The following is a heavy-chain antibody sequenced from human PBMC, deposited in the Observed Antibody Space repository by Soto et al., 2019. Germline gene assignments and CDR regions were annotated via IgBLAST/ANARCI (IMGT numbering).Heavy chain of an antibody. D-gene: IGHD2-15*01. CDR3: ARDPWYPDY. CDR1: GFTFSSYA. Sequence: LRLSCAASGFTFSSYAMHWVRQAPGKGLEWVAVISYDGSNKYYADSVKGRFTISRDNSKNTLYLQMNSLRAEDTAVYYCARDPWYPDYWGQGTLVTVSS. CDR2: ISYDGSNK. J-gene: IGHJ4*02. V-gene: IGHV3-30-3*01.